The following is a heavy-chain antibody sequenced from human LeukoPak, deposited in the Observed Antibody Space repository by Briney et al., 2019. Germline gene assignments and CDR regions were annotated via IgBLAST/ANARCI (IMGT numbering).Heavy chain of an antibody. CDR1: GGTFSSYA. V-gene: IGHV1-69*01. CDR2: IIPIFGTA. D-gene: IGHD3-3*01. CDR3: ARDGKITIFGVVINNWFDP. J-gene: IGHJ5*02. Sequence: GSSVKVSCKASGGTFSSYAISWVRQAPGQGLAWMGGIIPIFGTANYAQRLQGRVTITADESTSTAYMELSSLRSEDTAVYYCARDGKITIFGVVINNWFDPWGQGTLVTVSS.